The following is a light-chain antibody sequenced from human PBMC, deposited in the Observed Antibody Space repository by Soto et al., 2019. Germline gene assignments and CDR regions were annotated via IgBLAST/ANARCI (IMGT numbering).Light chain of an antibody. J-gene: IGKJ5*01. CDR2: KVS. CDR3: MQGTRAIT. Sequence: DIVMTQSPLSLPVTLGQPASISCRSSESLVYSDGITYLNWFQQRPGHSPRRLIYKVSMRDSVVPDRFSGSGAGNDFTLKISRVEAEDVGGYYCMQGTRAITFCQGTRLEIK. V-gene: IGKV2-30*01. CDR1: ESLVYSDGITY.